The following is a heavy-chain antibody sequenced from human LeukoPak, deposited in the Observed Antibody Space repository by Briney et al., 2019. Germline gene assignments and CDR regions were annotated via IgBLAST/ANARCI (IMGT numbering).Heavy chain of an antibody. CDR3: ARANSARGALDY. J-gene: IGHJ4*02. CDR1: GFTVSSNY. CDR2: IYSGGSI. Sequence: GGSLRLSCAASGFTVSSNYMSWVRQAPGKGLEWVSVIYSGGSIYYADSVKGRFTISRDNSKNTLYLQMNSLRAEDTAVYYCARANSARGALDYWGQGTLVTVSS. D-gene: IGHD3-10*01. V-gene: IGHV3-53*01.